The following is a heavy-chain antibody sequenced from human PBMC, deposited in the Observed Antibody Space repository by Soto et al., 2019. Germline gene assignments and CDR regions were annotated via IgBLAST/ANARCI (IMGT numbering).Heavy chain of an antibody. CDR3: ARGIAARPAAYYYGMDV. CDR2: INPNSGGT. D-gene: IGHD6-6*01. J-gene: IGHJ6*02. CDR1: GYTFTGYY. V-gene: IGHV1-2*04. Sequence: QVPLVQSGAEVKKPGASVKVSCKASGYTFTGYYMHWVRQAPGQGLEWMGWINPNSGGTNYAQKFQGWVTMTRDTSISTAYMELSRLRSDDTAVYYCARGIAARPAAYYYGMDVWGQGTTVTVSS.